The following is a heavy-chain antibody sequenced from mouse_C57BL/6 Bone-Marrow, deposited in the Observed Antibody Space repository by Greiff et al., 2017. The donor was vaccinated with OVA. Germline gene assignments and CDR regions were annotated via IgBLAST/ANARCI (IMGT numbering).Heavy chain of an antibody. CDR1: GFNITDYY. CDR2: IDPEDGDT. V-gene: IGHV14-1*01. Sequence: EVQLQQSGAELVRPGASVKLSCTASGFNITDYYMHWVKQRPEQGLEWIGRIDPEDGDTEYAPKFQGKATLTADTSSNTAYLQLSSLTSEDTAVYYCTTAPYSNYAYWGQGTLVTVSA. D-gene: IGHD2-5*01. CDR3: TTAPYSNYAY. J-gene: IGHJ3*01.